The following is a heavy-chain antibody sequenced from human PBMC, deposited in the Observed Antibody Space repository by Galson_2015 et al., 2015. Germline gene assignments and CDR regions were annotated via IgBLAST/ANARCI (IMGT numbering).Heavy chain of an antibody. CDR2: ISSSGHVI. D-gene: IGHD6-13*01. CDR3: ARGQGSSWSYS. V-gene: IGHV3-48*01. J-gene: IGHJ4*02. CDR1: GFSFSEEN. Sequence: SLRLSCAASGFSFSEENMNWVRQAPGKGLDWLSFISSSGHVIYYADSVKGRFTISRDNAKNSLYLQITNLRGEDTAVYYCARGQGSSWSYSWGQGTLVTVSS.